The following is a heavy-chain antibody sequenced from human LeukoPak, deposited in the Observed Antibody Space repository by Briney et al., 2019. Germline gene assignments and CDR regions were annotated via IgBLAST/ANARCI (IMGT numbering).Heavy chain of an antibody. D-gene: IGHD2-2*01. Sequence: ASVKVSCKVSGYTLTELSMHWVRQAPGKGLEWMGGFDPEDGETIYAQKFQGRVTMTEDTSTYTAYLELSSLRSEDTAVYYCATSTFYCSSTSCYVKAFDYWGQGTLVTVSS. CDR1: GYTLTELS. V-gene: IGHV1-24*01. CDR2: FDPEDGET. CDR3: ATSTFYCSSTSCYVKAFDY. J-gene: IGHJ4*02.